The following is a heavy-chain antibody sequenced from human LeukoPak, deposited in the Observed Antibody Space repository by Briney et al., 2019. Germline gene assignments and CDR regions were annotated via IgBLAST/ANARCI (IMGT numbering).Heavy chain of an antibody. CDR1: GFTFSSYW. CDR3: ARGVDTAMILWSAFDI. V-gene: IGHV3-74*01. J-gene: IGHJ3*02. Sequence: GGSLRLSCAASGFTFSSYWMHWVRHAPGKGLVWVSRINSDGSSTSYADSVKGRFTISRDNAKNALYLQMNSLRAEDTAVYYCARGVDTAMILWSAFDIWGQGTMVTVSS. CDR2: INSDGSST. D-gene: IGHD5-18*01.